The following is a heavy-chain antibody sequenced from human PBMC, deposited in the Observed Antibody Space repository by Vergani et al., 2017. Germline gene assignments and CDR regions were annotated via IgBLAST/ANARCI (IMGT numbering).Heavy chain of an antibody. CDR2: VDPEDGDT. Sequence: EVQLVQSGAEVKKPGATMKISCKVSGYTFTDHYMHWVKQAPGKGLEWMGLVDPEDGDTIYAEKFKGRVTIAADTSTDTAHLELSSLRSEDTAVYYCATPQTVTTGGMEVWGQGTKVTVAS. J-gene: IGHJ6*02. CDR3: ATPQTVTTGGMEV. CDR1: GYTFTDHY. V-gene: IGHV1-69-2*01. D-gene: IGHD4-17*01.